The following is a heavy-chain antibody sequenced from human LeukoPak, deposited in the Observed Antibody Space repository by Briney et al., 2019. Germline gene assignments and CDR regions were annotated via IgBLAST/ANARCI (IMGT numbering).Heavy chain of an antibody. D-gene: IGHD5-18*01. CDR2: ISSSGSTI. Sequence: PGGSLRLSCAASGFTFSDYYMSWIRQAPGKGLEWVSYISSSGSTIYYADSVKGRFTISRDNAKNSLYLQMNSLRAEDTAVYYCARDRKQYTNTASDYWGQGTLVTVSS. CDR3: ARDRKQYTNTASDY. V-gene: IGHV3-11*01. CDR1: GFTFSDYY. J-gene: IGHJ4*02.